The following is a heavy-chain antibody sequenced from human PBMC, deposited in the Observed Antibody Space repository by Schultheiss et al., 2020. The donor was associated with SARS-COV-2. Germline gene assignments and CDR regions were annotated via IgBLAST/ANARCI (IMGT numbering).Heavy chain of an antibody. CDR3: ARPARVGPVAGTPHLYY. V-gene: IGHV3-23*01. D-gene: IGHD6-19*01. CDR1: GFTFSTYA. J-gene: IGHJ4*02. Sequence: GESLKISCAASGFTFSTYAMSWVRQAPGKGLEWVSAISGGGSTYYADSVKGRFTVSRDNSKNTLYLQMNSLRAEDTAVYYCARPARVGPVAGTPHLYYWGQGTLVTVSS. CDR2: ISGGGST.